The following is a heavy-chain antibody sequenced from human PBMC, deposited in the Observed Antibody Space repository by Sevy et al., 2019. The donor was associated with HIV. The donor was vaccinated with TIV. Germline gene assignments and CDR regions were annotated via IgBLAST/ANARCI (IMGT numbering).Heavy chain of an antibody. D-gene: IGHD2-15*01. CDR1: GFIFSNYY. CDR3: ASVRDRYCSGGSCYYGYFFDY. J-gene: IGHJ4*02. CDR2: ISDRSDTI. V-gene: IGHV3-48*01. Sequence: GGSLRLSCAASGFIFSNYYMTWVRQAPGKGLEWVSYISDRSDTISYADSVKGRFTIARDNAKNALYLQMSSLRGEDSAVYYCASVRDRYCSGGSCYYGYFFDYWGQGTLVTFSS.